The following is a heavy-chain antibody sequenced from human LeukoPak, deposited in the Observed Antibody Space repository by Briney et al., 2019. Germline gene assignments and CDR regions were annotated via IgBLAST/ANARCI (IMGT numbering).Heavy chain of an antibody. D-gene: IGHD3-16*02. CDR2: IYYSGST. CDR3: ARITFGGVIVPNYTFNI. V-gene: IGHV4-59*06. Sequence: SETLSLTCTVSGGSISSYYWSWIRQSPGKGLEWIGYIYYSGSTYYNPSLESRVTISIDTSKNQFSLKLSSVTAADTAVYNCARITFGGVIVPNYTFNIWGQGTMVTVSS. CDR1: GGSISSYY. J-gene: IGHJ3*02.